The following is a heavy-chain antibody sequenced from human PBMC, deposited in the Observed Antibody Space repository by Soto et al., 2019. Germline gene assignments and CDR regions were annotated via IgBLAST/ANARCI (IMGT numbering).Heavy chain of an antibody. D-gene: IGHD2-8*01. Sequence: GASVKVSCKASGFTFTSSAFQWVRQARGQRLEWIGLIAVGSGYTNYAQRFQDRVTLTRDMSTATPYMELSRLTSEDTAIYYCAADATAWQQMVPSDYWGQGTLVTVSS. J-gene: IGHJ4*02. CDR1: GFTFTSSA. CDR3: AADATAWQQMVPSDY. V-gene: IGHV1-58*01. CDR2: IAVGSGYT.